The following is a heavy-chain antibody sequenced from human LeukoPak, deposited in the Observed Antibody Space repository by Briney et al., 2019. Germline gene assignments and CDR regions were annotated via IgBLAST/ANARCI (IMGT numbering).Heavy chain of an antibody. J-gene: IGHJ5*02. V-gene: IGHV4-39*07. Sequence: SETLSLTCTVSGGSISSSSYYWGWIRQPPGKGLEWIGSIYYSGSTYYNPSLKSRVTISVDTSKNQFSLKLSSVTAADTAVYYCARYYYGSGSTNWFDPWGQGTLVTVSS. CDR1: GGSISSSSYY. CDR3: ARYYYGSGSTNWFDP. CDR2: IYYSGST. D-gene: IGHD3-10*01.